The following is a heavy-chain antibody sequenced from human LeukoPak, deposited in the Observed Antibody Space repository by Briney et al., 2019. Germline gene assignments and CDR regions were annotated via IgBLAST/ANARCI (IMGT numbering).Heavy chain of an antibody. Sequence: GGSLRLSCAASGFTFSTYWMHWVRQAPGRGLVWVSRINGDGSTTNYADSVEGRFTISRDNAKNTLYLQMNTLRAEDTAVYYCVRDLSTSWYYFEHWGQGTLVTVSS. CDR3: VRDLSTSWYYFEH. CDR2: INGDGSTT. J-gene: IGHJ4*02. V-gene: IGHV3-74*01. D-gene: IGHD6-13*01. CDR1: GFTFSTYW.